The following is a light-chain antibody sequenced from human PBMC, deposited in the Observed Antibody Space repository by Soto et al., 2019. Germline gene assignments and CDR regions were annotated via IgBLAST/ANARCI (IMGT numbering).Light chain of an antibody. CDR2: QDS. CDR3: QAWDSSTAHV. J-gene: IGLJ1*01. V-gene: IGLV3-1*01. CDR1: KLGDKY. Sequence: SYELTQPPSVSVSPGQTASITCSGDKLGDKYACWYQQKPGQSPVLVIYQDSKRPSGTPERFSGSNSGNTATLTISGTQAMDEADYYRQAWDSSTAHVFGTGTKVTVL.